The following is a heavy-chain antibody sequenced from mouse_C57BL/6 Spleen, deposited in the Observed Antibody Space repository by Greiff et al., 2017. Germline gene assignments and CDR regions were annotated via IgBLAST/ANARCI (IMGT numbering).Heavy chain of an antibody. V-gene: IGHV1-61*01. J-gene: IGHJ2*01. D-gene: IGHD1-1*01. CDR3: ARGRGYYYDSSYGFDY. Sequence: QVQLQQSGAELVRPGSSVKLSCKASGYTFTSYWMDWVKQRPGQGLEWIGNIYPSDSETHYNQKFKDKATLTVAKSSSTAYMQLSSLTSADSADHYCARGRGYYYDSSYGFDYWGQGTTLTVSS. CDR2: IYPSDSET. CDR1: GYTFTSYW.